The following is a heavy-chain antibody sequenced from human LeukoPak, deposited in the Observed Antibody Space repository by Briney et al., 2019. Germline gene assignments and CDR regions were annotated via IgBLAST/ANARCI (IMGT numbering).Heavy chain of an antibody. J-gene: IGHJ4*02. CDR2: INWNGGST. Sequence: GGSLRLSCAASGFTFDDYGMSWVRQAPGKGLEWVSGINWNGGSTGYADSVKGRFTISRDNAKNSLYLQMNSLRAEDTAVYYCARDLKSGSSGYLYDVGIDYWGQGTLVTVSS. D-gene: IGHD3-22*01. CDR1: GFTFDDYG. V-gene: IGHV3-20*04. CDR3: ARDLKSGSSGYLYDVGIDY.